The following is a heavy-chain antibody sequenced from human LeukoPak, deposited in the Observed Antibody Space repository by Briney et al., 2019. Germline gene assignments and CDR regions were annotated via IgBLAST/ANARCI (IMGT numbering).Heavy chain of an antibody. CDR2: IYYSGST. D-gene: IGHD2-21*02. CDR1: GGSISSSSYY. CDR3: ARQVTVGSFFDY. V-gene: IGHV4-39*01. J-gene: IGHJ4*02. Sequence: SETLSLTCTVSGGSISSSSYYWVWLRQPPGKGLEWIGSIYYSGSTYYTPSLKSRVTISVDTSKNQFSLKLSSVTAADTAVYYCARQVTVGSFFDYWGQGTLVSVSS.